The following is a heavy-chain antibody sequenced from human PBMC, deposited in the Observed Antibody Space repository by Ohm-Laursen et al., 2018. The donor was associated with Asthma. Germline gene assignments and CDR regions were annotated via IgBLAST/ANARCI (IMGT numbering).Heavy chain of an antibody. D-gene: IGHD3-9*01. V-gene: IGHV4-59*06. CDR3: VREDFDWPPGYCDY. CDR2: IYRSAST. CDR1: GGSISSYY. Sequence: SETLSLTCTVSGGSISSYYWSWIRQSPGKGLEWIGYIYRSASTYSNPSLTSRVTISGDTSKNQFSLKLASVTAADTAVYYCVREDFDWPPGYCDYWGQGTLVTVSS. J-gene: IGHJ4*02.